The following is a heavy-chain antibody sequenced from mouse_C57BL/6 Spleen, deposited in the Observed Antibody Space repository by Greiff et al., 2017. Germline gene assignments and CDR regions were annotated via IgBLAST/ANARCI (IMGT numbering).Heavy chain of an antibody. J-gene: IGHJ1*03. CDR3: ARDGSSLGWYFDV. CDR2: IYPGDGDT. Sequence: VQLQQSGPELVKPGASVKISCKASGYAFSSSWMNWVKQRPGKGLEWIGRIYPGDGDTNYNGKFKGKATLTADKSSSTAYMQLSSLTSEDSAVYFCARDGSSLGWYFDVWGTGTTVTVSS. CDR1: GYAFSSSW. V-gene: IGHV1-82*01. D-gene: IGHD1-1*01.